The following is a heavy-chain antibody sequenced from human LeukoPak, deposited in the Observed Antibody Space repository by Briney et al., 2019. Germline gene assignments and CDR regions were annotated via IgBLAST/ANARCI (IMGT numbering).Heavy chain of an antibody. D-gene: IGHD1-26*01. CDR2: ISAYNGNT. CDR3: ARDIGWELLGDNWFDP. Sequence: ASVKVSCEASGYTFTSYGISWVRQAPGQGLEWMGWISAYNGNTNYAQKLQGRVTMTTDTSTSTAYMELRSLRSDDTAVYYCARDIGWELLGDNWFDPWGQGTLVTVSS. J-gene: IGHJ5*02. CDR1: GYTFTSYG. V-gene: IGHV1-18*01.